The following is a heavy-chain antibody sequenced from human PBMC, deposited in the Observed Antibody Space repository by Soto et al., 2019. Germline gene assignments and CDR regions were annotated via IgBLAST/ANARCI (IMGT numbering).Heavy chain of an antibody. J-gene: IGHJ4*02. Sequence: EVQLLESGGGLVQPGGSLRLSCAASGFTFSSYAMSWVRQAPGKGLEWVSAISGSGGSTYYADSVKGRFTISRDNSKKTLYRQKNSLRAEDTAVYYCEKEGQQLGGGYFDYWGQGTLVTVSS. CDR2: ISGSGGST. D-gene: IGHD6-13*01. CDR1: GFTFSSYA. CDR3: EKEGQQLGGGYFDY. V-gene: IGHV3-23*01.